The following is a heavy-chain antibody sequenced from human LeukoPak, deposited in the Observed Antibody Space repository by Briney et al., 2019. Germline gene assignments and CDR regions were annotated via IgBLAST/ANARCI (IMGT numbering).Heavy chain of an antibody. D-gene: IGHD5-24*01. Sequence: ASVKVSCKASGGTFSSYAISWVRQAPGQGLEWMGGIIPIFGTANYAQKLQGRVTITTDESTSTAYMELGSLRSEDTAVYYCARAPPAEMGPFAPWGQGTLVTVSS. V-gene: IGHV1-69*05. CDR1: GGTFSSYA. CDR2: IIPIFGTA. CDR3: ARAPPAEMGPFAP. J-gene: IGHJ5*02.